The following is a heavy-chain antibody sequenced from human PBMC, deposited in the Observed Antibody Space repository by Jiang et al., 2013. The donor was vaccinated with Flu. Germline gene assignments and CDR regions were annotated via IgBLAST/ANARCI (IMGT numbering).Heavy chain of an antibody. D-gene: IGHD2/OR15-2a*01. CDR3: ARGRFLSWGDPDDAFDI. J-gene: IGHJ3*02. CDR2: INPNSGGT. Sequence: GASVKVSCKASGYTFTGYYMHWVRQAPGQGLEWMGWINPNSGGTNYAQKFQGRVTMTRDTSISTAYMELSRLRSDDTAVYYCARGRFLSWGDPDDAFDIWGQGTMVTVSS. CDR1: GYTFTGYY. V-gene: IGHV1-2*02.